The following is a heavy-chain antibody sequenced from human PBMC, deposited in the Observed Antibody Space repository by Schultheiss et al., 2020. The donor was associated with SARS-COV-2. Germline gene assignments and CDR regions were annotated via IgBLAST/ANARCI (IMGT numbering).Heavy chain of an antibody. CDR2: IYYSGST. Sequence: SETLSLTCAVYGGSFSGYYWSWIRQPPGKGLEWIGYIYYSGSTYYNPSLKSRVTISVDTSKNQFSLKLSSVTAADTALYYCARDSVGGIDQWGQGTLVTVSS. CDR1: GGSFSGYY. J-gene: IGHJ4*02. V-gene: IGHV4-34*09. D-gene: IGHD3-16*01. CDR3: ARDSVGGIDQ.